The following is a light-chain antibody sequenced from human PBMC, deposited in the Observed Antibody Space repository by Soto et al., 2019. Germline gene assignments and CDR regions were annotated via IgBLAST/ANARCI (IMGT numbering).Light chain of an antibody. CDR1: QTINTF. CDR3: QQSYSMPLT. CDR2: DAS. J-gene: IGKJ4*01. V-gene: IGKV1-39*01. Sequence: DIQMTQSPSSLSASVGDRVTISCRASQTINTFLVWYQHKPGMVPTLLIYDASTLQTGVPSRFSGSGSGTDFTLSISNLQPEDFATYYCQQSYSMPLTFGGGTHVDIK.